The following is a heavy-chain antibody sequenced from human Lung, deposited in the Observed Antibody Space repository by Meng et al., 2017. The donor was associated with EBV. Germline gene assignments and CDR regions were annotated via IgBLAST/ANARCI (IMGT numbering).Heavy chain of an antibody. CDR2: ISPTSSHI. CDR3: AIPDSSGWGGGS. CDR1: GLTFSGYN. Sequence: VRWVGSGGGLATPGGALGLSSVALGLTFSGYNIDWVRQAPGKGLEWVSSISPTSSHIYYADSVKGRFTISRDNAKNSVFLQMNSLRVEDTAVYYCAIPDSSGWGGGSWGQGTLVTVSS. J-gene: IGHJ5*02. D-gene: IGHD6-19*01. V-gene: IGHV3-21*01.